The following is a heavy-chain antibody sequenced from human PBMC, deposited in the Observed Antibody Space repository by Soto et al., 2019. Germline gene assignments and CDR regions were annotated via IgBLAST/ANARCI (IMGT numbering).Heavy chain of an antibody. CDR2: ISYDGSNK. D-gene: IGHD4-17*01. V-gene: IGHV3-30*18. J-gene: IGHJ4*02. Sequence: GGSLRLSCAASGFTFSSYGMHWVRQAPGKGLEWVAVISYDGSNKYYADSVKGRFTISRDNSKNTLYLQMNSLRAEDTAVYYCAKDRHDYGDGIDYWGQGTLVTAPQ. CDR1: GFTFSSYG. CDR3: AKDRHDYGDGIDY.